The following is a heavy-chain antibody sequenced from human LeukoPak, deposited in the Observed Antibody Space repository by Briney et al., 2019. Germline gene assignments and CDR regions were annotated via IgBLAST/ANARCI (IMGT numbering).Heavy chain of an antibody. CDR1: GYTFTSYG. CDR3: ARDLGVGATTWFDY. Sequence: ASVKVTCKASGYTFTSYGISWVRQAPGQGLEWMGWISAYNGNTNYAQKLRGRVTMTTDTSTSTAYMELRSLRSDDTAVYYCARDLGVGATTWFDYWGQGTLVTVSS. V-gene: IGHV1-18*01. CDR2: ISAYNGNT. J-gene: IGHJ4*02. D-gene: IGHD1-26*01.